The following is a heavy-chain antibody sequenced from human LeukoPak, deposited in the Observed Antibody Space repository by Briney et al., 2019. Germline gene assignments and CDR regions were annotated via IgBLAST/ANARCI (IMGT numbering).Heavy chain of an antibody. CDR3: ARDPEDYYDSSAYYDGFDM. D-gene: IGHD3-22*01. CDR1: GFTFSAYW. J-gene: IGHJ3*02. CDR2: IIEGGDLK. V-gene: IGHV3-7*01. Sequence: PGGSLRLSCAASGFTFSAYWMTWVRQAPGKGLAWVANIIEGGDLKYYVDSVKGRFTISRDNAKNSLYLQMNSLRAEDTAVYYCARDPEDYYDSSAYYDGFDMWGQGTMVTVSS.